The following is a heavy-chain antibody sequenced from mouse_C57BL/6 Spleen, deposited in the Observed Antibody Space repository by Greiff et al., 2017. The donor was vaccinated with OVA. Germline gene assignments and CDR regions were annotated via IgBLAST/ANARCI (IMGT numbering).Heavy chain of an antibody. CDR3: ARSGDYYGSSYFDY. Sequence: QVHVKQPGAELVKPGASVKLSCKASGYTFTSYWMHWVKQRPGQGLEWIGMIHPNSGSTNYNEKFKSKATLTVDKSSSTAYMQLSSLTSEDSAVYYCARSGDYYGSSYFDYWGQGTTLTVSS. D-gene: IGHD1-1*01. CDR1: GYTFTSYW. V-gene: IGHV1-64*01. J-gene: IGHJ2*01. CDR2: IHPNSGST.